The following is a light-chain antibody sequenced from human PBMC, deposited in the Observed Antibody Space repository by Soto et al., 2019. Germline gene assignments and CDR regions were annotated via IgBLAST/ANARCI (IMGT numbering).Light chain of an antibody. Sequence: QSALTQPPSASGSPGQSVTISCTGTSSDVGSYNLVSWHQQHPGKAPKVMIYGVSQRPSGVPERFSGAKSGNTASLTVAGRQAEDEADYYGSSYAGSSVVFGAGTKLTVL. CDR3: SSYAGSSVV. V-gene: IGLV2-8*01. CDR1: SSDVGSYNL. CDR2: GVS. J-gene: IGLJ2*01.